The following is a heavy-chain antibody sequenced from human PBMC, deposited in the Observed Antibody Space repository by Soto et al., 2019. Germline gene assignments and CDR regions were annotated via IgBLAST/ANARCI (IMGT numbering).Heavy chain of an antibody. J-gene: IGHJ4*02. D-gene: IGHD6-19*01. Sequence: IYAQKFQGRVTMTEDTSTDTAYMELSSLRSEDTALYYCATKISSGWYGYLDYWGQGPLVTVSS. V-gene: IGHV1-24*01. CDR3: ATKISSGWYGYLDY.